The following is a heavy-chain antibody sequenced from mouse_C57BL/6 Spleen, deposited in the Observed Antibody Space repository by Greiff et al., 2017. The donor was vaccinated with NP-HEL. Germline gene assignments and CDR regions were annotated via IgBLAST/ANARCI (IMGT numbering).Heavy chain of an antibody. CDR3: ARRWGQGVLDY. CDR2: INPGSGGT. D-gene: IGHD4-1*01. CDR1: GYAFTNYL. V-gene: IGHV1-54*01. J-gene: IGHJ2*01. Sequence: QVQLKQSGAELVRPGTSVKVSCKASGYAFTNYLIEWVKQRPGQGLEWIGVINPGSGGTNYNEKFKGKATLTADKSSSTAYMQLSSLTSEDSAVYFCARRWGQGVLDYWGQGTTLTVSS.